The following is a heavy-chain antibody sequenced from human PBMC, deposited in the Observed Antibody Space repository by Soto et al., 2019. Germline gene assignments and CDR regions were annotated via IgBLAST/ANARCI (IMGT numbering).Heavy chain of an antibody. D-gene: IGHD5-12*01. J-gene: IGHJ4*02. CDR3: AHLDPEIVPVGGHGGFDY. Sequence: QITLKESGPTLVRPPQTLTLTCTFSGFSLTSGVGVGWIRQPPGKALEWLALIYWDDDKRYSPSLKNRLTITKATXXXPXXLTMTTVGPVDTATYFCAHLDPEIVPVGGHGGFDYCGQGTLVTVSS. V-gene: IGHV2-5*02. CDR2: IYWDDDK. CDR1: GFSLTSGVG.